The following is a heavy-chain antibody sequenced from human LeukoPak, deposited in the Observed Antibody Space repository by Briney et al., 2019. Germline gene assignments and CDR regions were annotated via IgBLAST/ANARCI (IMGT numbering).Heavy chain of an antibody. Sequence: ASVKVSCKASGYTFTSYGISWVRQAPGQGLEWMGWISAYNGNTNYAQKLQGRVTMTTDTSTSTAYMELRSLRSDDTAVYYCAVYVDTAMVTNFDYWGQGTLVTVSS. CDR2: ISAYNGNT. J-gene: IGHJ4*02. D-gene: IGHD5-18*01. CDR1: GYTFTSYG. V-gene: IGHV1-18*01. CDR3: AVYVDTAMVTNFDY.